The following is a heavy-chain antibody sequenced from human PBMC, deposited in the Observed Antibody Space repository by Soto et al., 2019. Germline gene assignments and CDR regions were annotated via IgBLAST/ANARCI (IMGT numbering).Heavy chain of an antibody. V-gene: IGHV4-31*03. J-gene: IGHJ5*02. CDR3: ARSVFP. CDR1: GGSISTGGYY. Sequence: QVQLQESGPGLVKPSQTLSLTCTVTGGSISTGGYYWNWIRQHPGKGLEWIGYFYYSGSTYYNPSHKSRVTISVNTSKNRFSMKLSSVTAADTAVYYCARSVFPWGQGTLVTVSS. CDR2: FYYSGST.